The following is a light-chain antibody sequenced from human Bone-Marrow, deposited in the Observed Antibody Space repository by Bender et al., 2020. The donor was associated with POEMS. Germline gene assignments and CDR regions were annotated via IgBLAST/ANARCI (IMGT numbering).Light chain of an antibody. CDR1: SSDVGSYNL. CDR2: GVN. V-gene: IGLV2-23*02. CDR3: CSHAGSRNSWV. J-gene: IGLJ3*02. Sequence: QSALTQPASVSGSPGQSITLSCSGTSSDVGSYNLVSWYQQHPGKAPKVIIYGVNQRPSGVSHRFSGSKSGSTASLTISGLQAEDEAEYYCCSHAGSRNSWVFGGGTKLTVL.